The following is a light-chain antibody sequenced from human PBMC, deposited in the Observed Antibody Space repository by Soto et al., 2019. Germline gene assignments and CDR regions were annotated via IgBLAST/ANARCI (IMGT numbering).Light chain of an antibody. CDR1: QTISSW. CDR3: KQYHTSSIT. Sequence: DIQMTQSPSTLPASVGDRVTIACRASQTISSWLAWYQQKPGKAPNLLIYDAYTLERGVQSRFSGTGSGTEFTLTIERLQPDDFATYYCKQYHTSSITFGQGTRLEIK. V-gene: IGKV1-5*01. J-gene: IGKJ5*01. CDR2: DAY.